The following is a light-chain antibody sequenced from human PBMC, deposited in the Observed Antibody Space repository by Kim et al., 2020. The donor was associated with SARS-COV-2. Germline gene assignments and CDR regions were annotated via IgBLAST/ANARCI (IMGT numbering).Light chain of an antibody. CDR1: SSDVSGDAT. CDR2: AVS. J-gene: IGLJ1*01. CDR3: SSYTSSTTNYV. Sequence: STTTSSTGTSSDVSGDATVSWYHQHPGKAPKRMIYAVSNRPSGVSNRFSGSKSGNTASLTISGLQAEDEADYYCSSYTSSTTNYVFGTGTKVTVL. V-gene: IGLV2-14*03.